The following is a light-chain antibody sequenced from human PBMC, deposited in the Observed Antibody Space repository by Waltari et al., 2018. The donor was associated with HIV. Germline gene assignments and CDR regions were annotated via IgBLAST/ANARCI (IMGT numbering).Light chain of an antibody. CDR3: SSFASNTAPYV. CDR2: EVS. J-gene: IGLJ1*01. V-gene: IGLV2-14*01. CDR1: STDVGGYSY. Sequence: QSALTQPASVSGSPGQSITISCSGISTDVGGYSYVSWYQQHPDKAPKVLIYEVSNRPSGVSSRFSGSKSGNTASLTISGLQSEDEAVYYCSSFASNTAPYVFGAGTTVTVL.